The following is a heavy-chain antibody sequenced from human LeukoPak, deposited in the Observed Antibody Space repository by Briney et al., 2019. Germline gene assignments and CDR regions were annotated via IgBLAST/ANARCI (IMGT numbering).Heavy chain of an antibody. D-gene: IGHD2-2*01. CDR2: IYGGGST. CDR3: ARDWGCTDTRCYLGMDV. Sequence: GGSLRLSCAASGFTVSSNYMNWVRQAPGKGLEWVSVIYGGGSTYYADSVKGRFTISRDNSKNTLYLQMNSLRAEDTAVYYCARDWGCTDTRCYLGMDVWGQGTTVTVSS. V-gene: IGHV3-66*01. J-gene: IGHJ6*02. CDR1: GFTVSSNY.